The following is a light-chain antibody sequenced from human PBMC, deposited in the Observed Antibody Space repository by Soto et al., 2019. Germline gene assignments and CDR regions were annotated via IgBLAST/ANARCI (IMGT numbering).Light chain of an antibody. J-gene: IGKJ5*01. CDR1: QPIGNY. CDR2: AAS. V-gene: IGKV1-39*01. Sequence: DVQMTQSPSSLSASIVDIVTIACRASQPIGNYSNWYQQKPGEAPKVLIFAASSLRSGVPSRFSGSGYGTDFTLTINNLHPEDSATYYCQQTHAVPLTFGQGTRLEI. CDR3: QQTHAVPLT.